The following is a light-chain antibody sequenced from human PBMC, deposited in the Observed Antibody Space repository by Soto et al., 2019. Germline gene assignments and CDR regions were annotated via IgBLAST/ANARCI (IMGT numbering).Light chain of an antibody. CDR2: DAS. J-gene: IGKJ4*01. Sequence: EIVLTQSPATLSLSPGERATLSCRASQSVSSYLAWYQQKPGQAPRLLIYDASNRATGIPARFSGSGSGTDFTLTISSLEPEDFSVYYCQQRSNWFLTYGGGTKV. CDR3: QQRSNWFLT. CDR1: QSVSSY. V-gene: IGKV3-11*01.